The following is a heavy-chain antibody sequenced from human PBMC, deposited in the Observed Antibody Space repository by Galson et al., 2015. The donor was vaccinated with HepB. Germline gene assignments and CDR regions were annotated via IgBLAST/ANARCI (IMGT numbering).Heavy chain of an antibody. Sequence: SLRLSCAASGFTFSSYAMHWVRQAPGKGLEWVAVISYDGSNKYYADSVKGRFTISRDNSKNTLYLQMNSLRAEDTAVYYCARDRRVVPARYYGMDVWGQGTTVTVSS. CDR1: GFTFSSYA. CDR3: ARDRRVVPARYYGMDV. V-gene: IGHV3-30-3*01. D-gene: IGHD2-2*01. J-gene: IGHJ6*02. CDR2: ISYDGSNK.